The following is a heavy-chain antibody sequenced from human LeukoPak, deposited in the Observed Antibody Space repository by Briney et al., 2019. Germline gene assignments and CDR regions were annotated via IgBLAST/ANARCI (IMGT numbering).Heavy chain of an antibody. D-gene: IGHD1/OR15-1a*01. Sequence: SETLSLTCAVYGGSFSGYYWSWIRQPPGKGLEWIGEINHSGSTNYNPSLKSRVTISVDTSKNQFSLKLSSVTAADTAVYYCARDLAIATTTGDGMDVWGKGTTVTVSS. CDR3: ARDLAIATTTGDGMDV. CDR1: GGSFSGYY. V-gene: IGHV4-34*01. CDR2: INHSGST. J-gene: IGHJ6*04.